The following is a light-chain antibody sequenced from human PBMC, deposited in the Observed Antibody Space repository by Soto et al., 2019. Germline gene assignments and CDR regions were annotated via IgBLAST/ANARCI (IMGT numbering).Light chain of an antibody. CDR2: GAS. Sequence: DIVLTQSPGTLSLSPGERATLSCRASQSVSSSSLAWYQQKPGQAPRLLIYGASSRATGIPDRFSGSGSGTDFTLTISRLEPEDFAVYYCQQYGSSATFGGGTKVDIK. CDR1: QSVSSSS. J-gene: IGKJ4*01. CDR3: QQYGSSAT. V-gene: IGKV3-20*01.